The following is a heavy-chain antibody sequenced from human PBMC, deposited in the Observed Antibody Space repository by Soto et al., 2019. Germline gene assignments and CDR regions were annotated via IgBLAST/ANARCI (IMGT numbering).Heavy chain of an antibody. CDR2: ISAYNGNT. V-gene: IGHV1-18*04. Sequence: ASVKVSCKASGYTFTSYGISWVRQAPGQGLEWMGWISAYNGNTNYAQKLQGRVTMTTDTSTSTAYMELRSLRSDDTAVYYCASSEINYDILTGYPTWGDYWGQGPRSPSPQ. J-gene: IGHJ4*02. CDR1: GYTFTSYG. CDR3: ASSEINYDILTGYPTWGDY. D-gene: IGHD3-9*01.